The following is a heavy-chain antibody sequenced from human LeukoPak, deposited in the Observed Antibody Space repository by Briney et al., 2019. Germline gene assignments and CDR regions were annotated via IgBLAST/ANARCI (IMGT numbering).Heavy chain of an antibody. CDR1: GFTFNNFG. D-gene: IGHD6-13*01. Sequence: GGSLRLSCEASGFTFNNFGMHWVRQAPGKGLEWVAFIGYDESKKYYADSVRGRFTISRDNSKNTLYLQMNSLRAEDTAVYYCARAAAGPFDYWGQGTLVTVSS. J-gene: IGHJ4*02. V-gene: IGHV3-30*02. CDR3: ARAAAGPFDY. CDR2: IGYDESKK.